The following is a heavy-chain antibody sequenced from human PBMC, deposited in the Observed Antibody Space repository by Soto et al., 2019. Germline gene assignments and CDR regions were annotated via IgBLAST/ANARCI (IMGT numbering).Heavy chain of an antibody. J-gene: IGHJ4*02. CDR2: IRSKAYGGTT. Sequence: GGSLRLSCTASGFTFGDYAMSWFRQAPGKGLEWVGFIRSKAYGGTTEYAASVKGRFTISRDDSKSIAYLQMNSLKTEDTAVYYCTRSPLYYYDSSGYYPFDYWGQGTLVTVSS. CDR1: GFTFGDYA. CDR3: TRSPLYYYDSSGYYPFDY. D-gene: IGHD3-22*01. V-gene: IGHV3-49*03.